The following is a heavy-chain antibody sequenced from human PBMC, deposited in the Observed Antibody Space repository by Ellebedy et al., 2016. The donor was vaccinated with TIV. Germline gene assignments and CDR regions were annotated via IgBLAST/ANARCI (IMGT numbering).Heavy chain of an antibody. CDR2: IYTSGDT. CDR3: ARDRSDAFDI. Sequence: GESLKISCAASGFTVSANFMNRVRQPPGKGLEWVSIIYTSGDTYYADSVKGRFTISRDNAENSLHLQMNSLRAEDTAVYFCARDRSDAFDIWGQGTLVTVSS. V-gene: IGHV3-66*01. CDR1: GFTVSANF. J-gene: IGHJ3*02.